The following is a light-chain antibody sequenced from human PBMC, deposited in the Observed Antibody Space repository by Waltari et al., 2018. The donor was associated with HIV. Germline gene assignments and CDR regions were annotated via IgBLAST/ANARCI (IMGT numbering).Light chain of an antibody. CDR1: QYCSFC. V-gene: IGKV1-39*01. Sequence: DSQMTQSPSSLTASVGDTVAITCRASQYCSFCLNWYQQKPGAAPKLLIYVASSLQTGVPSRFSGSASGTDFSLTISSLQPEDFATYYCQQSSTTPHTFGRGTKLEIK. J-gene: IGKJ2*01. CDR2: VAS. CDR3: QQSSTTPHT.